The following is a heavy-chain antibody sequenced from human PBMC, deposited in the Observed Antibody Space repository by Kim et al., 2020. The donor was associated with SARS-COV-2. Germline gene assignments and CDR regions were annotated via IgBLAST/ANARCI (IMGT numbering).Heavy chain of an antibody. D-gene: IGHD3-10*01. Sequence: TCYNPSLKSRVTVTVDTSKNQCTLKLSAVTAAETAGYYCARDVVRGVFDYWGQGTLVTVSS. CDR3: ARDVVRGVFDY. V-gene: IGHV4-31*02. CDR2: T. J-gene: IGHJ4*02.